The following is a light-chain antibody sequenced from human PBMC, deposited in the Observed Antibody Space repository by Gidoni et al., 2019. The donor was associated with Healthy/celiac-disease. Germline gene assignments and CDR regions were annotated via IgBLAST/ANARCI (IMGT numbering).Light chain of an antibody. V-gene: IGKV4-1*01. CDR3: QQYYSTPRT. J-gene: IGKJ1*01. Sequence: DIVMTQSPDSLAVSLGERATINCKSSQSVLYSSNNKNYLAWYQQKPGQPPKLLICWASTRESGVPDQFSGSGSGTDFTLTISSLQAEDVAVYYCQQYYSTPRTFGQGTKVEIK. CDR1: QSVLYSSNNKNY. CDR2: WAS.